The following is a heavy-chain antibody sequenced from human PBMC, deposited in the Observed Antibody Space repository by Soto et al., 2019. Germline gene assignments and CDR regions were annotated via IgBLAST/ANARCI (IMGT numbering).Heavy chain of an antibody. Sequence: TVSLTCTVSGYSISKYYWSWIRQPKGKGLEWIEYISRSGSTSYNPSLKSRVSISIDTSKNQFSLTLDSVTAADTAVYYCARTRYCFSTSCYFDYWGQGTLVTVSS. J-gene: IGHJ4*02. CDR2: ISRSGST. CDR3: ARTRYCFSTSCYFDY. CDR1: GYSISKYY. V-gene: IGHV4-59*01. D-gene: IGHD2-2*01.